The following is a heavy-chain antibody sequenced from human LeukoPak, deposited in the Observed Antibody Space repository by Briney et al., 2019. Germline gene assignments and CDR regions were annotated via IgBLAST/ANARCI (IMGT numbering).Heavy chain of an antibody. CDR3: AKGDYVRPDDY. V-gene: IGHV3-30*18. CDR1: GFTFSSYG. D-gene: IGHD4-17*01. CDR2: ISYDGRNK. Sequence: GGSLRLSCAASGFTFSSYGMHGVRQAPGKGLEGVAVISYDGRNKYYADSVKGRFTISRDNSKNTLYLQMNSLRAEDTAVYYCAKGDYVRPDDYWGQETLVTVSS. J-gene: IGHJ4*02.